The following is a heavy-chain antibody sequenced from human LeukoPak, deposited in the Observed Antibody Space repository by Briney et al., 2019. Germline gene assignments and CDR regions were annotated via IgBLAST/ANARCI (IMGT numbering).Heavy chain of an antibody. V-gene: IGHV3-53*01. J-gene: IGHJ4*02. Sequence: GGSLRLSCAASGFTVSSNYMSWVRQAPGKGLEWVSVIYSGGSTYYADSVKGRFTIPRDNSKNTLYLQMNSLRAEDTAVYYCASPGYSSSWYEVDYWGQGTLVTVSS. CDR2: IYSGGST. D-gene: IGHD6-13*01. CDR1: GFTVSSNY. CDR3: ASPGYSSSWYEVDY.